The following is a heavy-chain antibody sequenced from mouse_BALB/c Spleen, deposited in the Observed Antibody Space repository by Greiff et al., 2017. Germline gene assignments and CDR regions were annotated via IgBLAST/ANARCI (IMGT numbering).Heavy chain of an antibody. CDR3: ARKPDGYYVTGDFDY. CDR2: IYPGNGDT. Sequence: LQQPGAELVKPGASVKMSCKASGYTFTSYNMHWVKQTPGQGLEWIGAIYPGNGDTSYNQKFKGKATLTADKSSSTAYMQLSSLTSEDSAVYYCARKPDGYYVTGDFDYWGQGTTLTVSS. V-gene: IGHV1-12*01. D-gene: IGHD2-3*01. J-gene: IGHJ2*01. CDR1: GYTFTSYN.